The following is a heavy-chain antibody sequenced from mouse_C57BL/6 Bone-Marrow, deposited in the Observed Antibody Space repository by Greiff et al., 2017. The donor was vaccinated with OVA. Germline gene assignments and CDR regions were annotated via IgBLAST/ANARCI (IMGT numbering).Heavy chain of an antibody. V-gene: IGHV5-17*01. J-gene: IGHJ2*01. D-gene: IGHD1-1*01. CDR1: GFTFSDYG. CDR3: ARGNYYGSSGGFDY. CDR2: ISSGSSTI. Sequence: EVQVVESGGGLVKPGGSLKLSCAASGFTFSDYGMHWVRQAPEKGLEWVAYISSGSSTIYYADTVKGRFTISRDNAKNTLFLQMTSLRSEDTAMYYCARGNYYGSSGGFDYWGQGTTLTVSS.